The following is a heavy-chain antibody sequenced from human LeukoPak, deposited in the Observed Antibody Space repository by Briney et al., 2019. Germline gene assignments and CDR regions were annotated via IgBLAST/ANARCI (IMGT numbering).Heavy chain of an antibody. D-gene: IGHD6-13*01. CDR2: LSRGGGST. CDR1: GFTFSSYA. Sequence: GGSLRLSCAASGFTFSSYAMSWVRQAPGKGLEWVSGLSRGGGSTYYADSVKGRFTISRDNSKHTLYLQMNRLRAEDTAVYYCAKEDSSSVGDYFDYWGQGTLVTVSS. J-gene: IGHJ4*02. CDR3: AKEDSSSVGDYFDY. V-gene: IGHV3-23*01.